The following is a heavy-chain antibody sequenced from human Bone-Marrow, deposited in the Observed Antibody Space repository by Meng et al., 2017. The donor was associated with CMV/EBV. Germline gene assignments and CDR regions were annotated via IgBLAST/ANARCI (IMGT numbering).Heavy chain of an antibody. CDR1: GFTFSSYW. D-gene: IGHD2-2*02. J-gene: IGHJ6*02. CDR3: ARAGGRVVVPAAICFLDRACNTPYYYYGMDV. Sequence: GESLKISCAASGFTFSSYWMHWVRQAPGKGLVWVSRINSDGSSTSHADSVKGRFTISRDNAKNTLYLQMNSLRAEDTAVYYCARAGGRVVVPAAICFLDRACNTPYYYYGMDVWGQGTTVTFSS. CDR2: INSDGSST. V-gene: IGHV3-74*01.